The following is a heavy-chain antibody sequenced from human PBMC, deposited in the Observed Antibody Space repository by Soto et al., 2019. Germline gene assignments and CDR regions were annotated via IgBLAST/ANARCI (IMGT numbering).Heavy chain of an antibody. J-gene: IGHJ5*02. CDR3: ARSPGAAAATNWFDP. D-gene: IGHD6-13*01. Sequence: GGSLRLSCAASGFTFSSYSMNWVRQAPGKGLEWVSSISSSSSYIYYADSVKGRFTISRDNAKNSLYLQMNSLRAEDTAVYYCARSPGAAAATNWFDPWGQGTLVTVSS. CDR2: ISSSSSYI. V-gene: IGHV3-21*01. CDR1: GFTFSSYS.